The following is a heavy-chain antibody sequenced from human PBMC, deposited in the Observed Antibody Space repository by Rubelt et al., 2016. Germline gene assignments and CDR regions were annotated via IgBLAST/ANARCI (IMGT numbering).Heavy chain of an antibody. D-gene: IGHD5-12*01. Sequence: QLQLQESGPGLVKPSETLSLTCTVSGGSVSSTSHDWHWIRQPPGKGLEWIATIHYSGSTFYNPSLRSRVTISIDTFGNNCSLKLKCLTAADTAMYYWACGPSGAYDVHLDYWGQGSRVTVSA. CDR3: ACGPSGAYDVHLDY. CDR1: GGSVSSTSHD. V-gene: IGHV4-39*07. CDR2: IHYSGST. J-gene: IGHJ4*02.